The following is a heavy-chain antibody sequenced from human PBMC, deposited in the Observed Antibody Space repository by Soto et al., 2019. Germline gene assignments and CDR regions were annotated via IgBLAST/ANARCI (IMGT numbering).Heavy chain of an antibody. V-gene: IGHV4-59*01. CDR2: IYYSGST. CDR3: ARGELLWLGELLY. Sequence: PSETLSLTCTVSGGSISSYYWSWIRQPPGKGLEWIGYIYYSGSTNYNPSLKSRVTISVDTSKNQFSLKLSSVTAADTAVYYCARGELLWLGELLYWGQGPLVTVPS. CDR1: GGSISSYY. J-gene: IGHJ4*02. D-gene: IGHD3-10*01.